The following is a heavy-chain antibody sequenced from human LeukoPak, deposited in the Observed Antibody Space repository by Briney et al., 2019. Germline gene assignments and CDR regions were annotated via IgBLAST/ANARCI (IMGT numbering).Heavy chain of an antibody. CDR3: AREVVLMVYATFDAFDI. Sequence: PGGSLRLSCAASGFTFSSYSMNWVRQAPGKGLEWVSSISSSSSYIYYADSVKGRFTISRDNAKNSLHLQMNSLRAEDTAVYYCAREVVLMVYATFDAFDIWGQGTMVTVSS. D-gene: IGHD2-8*01. CDR2: ISSSSSYI. J-gene: IGHJ3*02. V-gene: IGHV3-21*01. CDR1: GFTFSSYS.